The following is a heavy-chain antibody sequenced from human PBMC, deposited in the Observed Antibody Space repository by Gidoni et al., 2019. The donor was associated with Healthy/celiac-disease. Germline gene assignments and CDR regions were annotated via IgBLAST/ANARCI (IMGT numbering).Heavy chain of an antibody. V-gene: IGHV3-7*01. CDR3: ARPGRGGMDV. CDR2: IKQDGSEK. D-gene: IGHD3-10*01. J-gene: IGHJ6*02. CDR1: GFTFRSYW. Sequence: EVQLVESGGGWVQPGGSLRLSGAASGFTFRSYWMSWVRQAPRKGLEGLANIKQDGSEKYYVDSVKGRFTISRDNAKNSLYLQMNSLRAEDTAVYYCARPGRGGMDVWGQGTTVTVSS.